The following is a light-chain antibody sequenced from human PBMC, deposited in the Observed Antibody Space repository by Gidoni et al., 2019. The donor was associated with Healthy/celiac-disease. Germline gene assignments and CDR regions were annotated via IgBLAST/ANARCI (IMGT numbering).Light chain of an antibody. CDR3: QQYNSHT. V-gene: IGKV1-5*03. CDR1: QSISSW. Sequence: TQSPSTLSASVGDRVTITCRASQSISSWLAWYQQKPGKAPKLLIYKASSLESGVPSRFSGSGSGTEFTLTISSLQPDDFATYYCQQYNSHTFGGGTKVEIK. J-gene: IGKJ4*01. CDR2: KAS.